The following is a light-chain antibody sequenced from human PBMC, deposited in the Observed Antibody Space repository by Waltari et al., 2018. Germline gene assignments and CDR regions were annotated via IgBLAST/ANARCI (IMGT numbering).Light chain of an antibody. V-gene: IGLV2-14*03. CDR3: TSYSDNSASPYV. CDR2: DVN. Sequence: QSALTQPASVSVSPGQSITMSCTGTTSDIGGYKHVSWYQQHPGKAPKAVIYDVNKRPSGVPNRFSASKSGNTASLTISGLQPEDEAEYYCTSYSDNSASPYVFGTGTKVTV. J-gene: IGLJ1*01. CDR1: TSDIGGYKH.